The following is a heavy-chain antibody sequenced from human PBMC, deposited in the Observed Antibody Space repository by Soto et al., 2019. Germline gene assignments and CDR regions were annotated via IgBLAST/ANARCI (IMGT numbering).Heavy chain of an antibody. V-gene: IGHV4-31*03. CDR2: IYYSGST. Sequence: ASETLSLTCTVSGGSISSGGYYWSWIRQHPGKGLEWIGYIYYSGSTYYNPSLKSRVTISVDTSKNQFSLKLSSVTAADTAVYYCARGGTAIFYGMDVWGQGTTVTVSS. J-gene: IGHJ6*02. CDR1: GGSISSGGYY. D-gene: IGHD1-1*01. CDR3: ARGGTAIFYGMDV.